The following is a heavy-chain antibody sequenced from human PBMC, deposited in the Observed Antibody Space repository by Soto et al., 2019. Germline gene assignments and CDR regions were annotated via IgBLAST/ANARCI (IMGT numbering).Heavy chain of an antibody. CDR2: ISASTRNP. V-gene: IGHV1-18*01. CDR3: ARCYCSVGSCYACWHFDL. CDR1: GYTFTNYA. J-gene: IGHJ2*01. D-gene: IGHD2-15*01. Sequence: QVQLVQSGAEVKKPGASVKVSCQASGYTFTNYAISWVRQAPGQGLEWMGWISASTRNPDQAQNFQGRVTMTIDTSTNTPNLVLRSLRSDDTAVYYCARCYCSVGSCYACWHFDLWGRGTLVTVSS.